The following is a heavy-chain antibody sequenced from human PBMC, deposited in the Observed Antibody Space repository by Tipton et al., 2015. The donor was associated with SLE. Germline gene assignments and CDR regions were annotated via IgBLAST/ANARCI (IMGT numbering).Heavy chain of an antibody. D-gene: IGHD5-18*01. CDR2: ISAYNGDT. Sequence: QVQLVQSGAEVKKPGASVKVSCKASGYTFTIYGVSWVRQAPGQGLEWMGWISAYNGDTNYAQNLQGRVTVTSDTSTSTAYMELRSLRSDDTAIYYCARVRVDTAMGVFDFWGQGTLVTVSS. CDR3: ARVRVDTAMGVFDF. V-gene: IGHV1-18*01. CDR1: GYTFTIYG. J-gene: IGHJ4*02.